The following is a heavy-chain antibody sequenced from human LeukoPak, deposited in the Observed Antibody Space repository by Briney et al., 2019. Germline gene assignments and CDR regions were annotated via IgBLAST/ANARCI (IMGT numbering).Heavy chain of an antibody. D-gene: IGHD2-2*01. CDR2: ISAYNGNT. Sequence: GASVKVSCKASGYTFTSYGISWVRQAPGQGLEWMGWISAYNGNTNYAQKLQGRVTMTTDTSTSTAYMELRSLRSDDTAVYYCARDRTSFYCSSTSCYSHWFDPWGQGTLVTVSS. CDR3: ARDRTSFYCSSTSCYSHWFDP. J-gene: IGHJ5*02. CDR1: GYTFTSYG. V-gene: IGHV1-18*01.